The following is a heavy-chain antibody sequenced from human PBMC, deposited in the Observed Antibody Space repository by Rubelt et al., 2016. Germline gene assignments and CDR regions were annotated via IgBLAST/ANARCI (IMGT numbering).Heavy chain of an antibody. CDR3: GRAWDYGDRFPIDD. CDR2: ISDYNGDT. D-gene: IGHD4-17*01. V-gene: IGHV1-18*01. CDR1: GYSFITYA. Sequence: QVQLVQSGAEMRKPGASVKVSCQTSGYSFITYAVNWVRQAPGQGLEWMGWISDYNGDTKYAHKLQGRVTLTTDTSTNTAYMELTNLKSDDTAVYYCGRAWDYGDRFPIDDWGQGTLVTVSS. J-gene: IGHJ4*02.